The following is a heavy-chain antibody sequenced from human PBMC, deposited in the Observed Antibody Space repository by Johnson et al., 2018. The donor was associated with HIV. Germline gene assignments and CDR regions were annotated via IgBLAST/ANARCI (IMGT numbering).Heavy chain of an antibody. CDR1: VFTFSNYA. D-gene: IGHD3-22*01. CDR2: ISSDGSAK. V-gene: IGHV3-30-3*01. Sequence: QVQLMESGGGVVQPGSSLRLSCAASVFTFSNYAVHWVRQAPGKGLEWVAVISSDGSAKYYADSVKSPFTISRDNSKNTLYLQLNTLRAADTAVYYCARGDYYDTKVVWDAFDIWGQGTMVTVSS. J-gene: IGHJ3*02. CDR3: ARGDYYDTKVVWDAFDI.